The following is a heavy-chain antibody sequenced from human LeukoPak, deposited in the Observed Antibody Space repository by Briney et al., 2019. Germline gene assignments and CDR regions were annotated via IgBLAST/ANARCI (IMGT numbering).Heavy chain of an antibody. CDR1: GGSFSGYY. J-gene: IGHJ4*02. D-gene: IGHD3-9*01. CDR3: ARGRSTYYDILTGCLFDY. CDR2: INHSGST. Sequence: SETLSLTCAVYGGSFSGYYWSWIRQPPGKGLERIGEINHSGSTNYNPSLKSRVTISVDTSKNQFSLKLSSVTAADTAVYYCARGRSTYYDILTGCLFDYWGQGTLVTVSS. V-gene: IGHV4-34*01.